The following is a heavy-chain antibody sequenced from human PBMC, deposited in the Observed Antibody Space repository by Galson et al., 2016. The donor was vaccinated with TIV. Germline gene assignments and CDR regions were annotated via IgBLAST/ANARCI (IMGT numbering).Heavy chain of an antibody. Sequence: SLRLSCAASGFRFNKFGMHWVRQAPGKGLEWVPLIAYDGSAKYYVDSVKGRFTISRDNSKNTLFLQMNSLRPEDTAVYHCAKVGHQYYSIGWFYFDSWGQGALVTVSS. D-gene: IGHD6-19*01. CDR2: IAYDGSAK. J-gene: IGHJ4*02. CDR3: AKVGHQYYSIGWFYFDS. V-gene: IGHV3-30*18. CDR1: GFRFNKFG.